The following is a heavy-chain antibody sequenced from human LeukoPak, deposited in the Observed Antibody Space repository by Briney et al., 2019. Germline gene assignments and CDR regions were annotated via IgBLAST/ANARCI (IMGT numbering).Heavy chain of an antibody. CDR3: ARELWFGELSDPFDY. CDR2: IYHSGST. Sequence: SQTLSLTCTVSGGSISSGGYYWSWIRQPPGKGLEWIGYIYHSGSTYYNPSLKSRVTISVDRSKNQFSLKLSSVTAADTAVYYCARELWFGELSDPFDYWGQGTLVTVSS. V-gene: IGHV4-30-2*01. CDR1: GGSISSGGYY. D-gene: IGHD3-10*01. J-gene: IGHJ4*02.